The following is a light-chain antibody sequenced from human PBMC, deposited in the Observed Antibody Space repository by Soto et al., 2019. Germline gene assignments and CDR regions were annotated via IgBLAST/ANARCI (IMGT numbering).Light chain of an antibody. V-gene: IGLV3-21*04. CDR2: YDS. CDR3: QVWDSSSDHVV. CDR1: NIGSKS. Sequence: SYELTQPPSLSVAPGKTARITYGGNNIGSKSVHWYQQKPGQAPVLVIYYDSDRPSGIPERFSGSNSGNTATLTISRVEAGDEADYYCQVWDSSSDHVVFGGGTQLTVL. J-gene: IGLJ2*01.